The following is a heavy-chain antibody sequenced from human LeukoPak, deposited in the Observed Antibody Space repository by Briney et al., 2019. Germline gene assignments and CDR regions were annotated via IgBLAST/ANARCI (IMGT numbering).Heavy chain of an antibody. Sequence: GGSLRLSCAASGFTFSSYAMSWVRQAPGNGLEWVSGISDSGDITYYADSVKGRFTISRDNSKNTLYVQMNSLRVEDTAVYFCAKDRRGGSYYAATLDIWGPGTMVTVSS. CDR3: AKDRRGGSYYAATLDI. V-gene: IGHV3-23*01. D-gene: IGHD1-26*01. CDR1: GFTFSSYA. J-gene: IGHJ3*02. CDR2: ISDSGDIT.